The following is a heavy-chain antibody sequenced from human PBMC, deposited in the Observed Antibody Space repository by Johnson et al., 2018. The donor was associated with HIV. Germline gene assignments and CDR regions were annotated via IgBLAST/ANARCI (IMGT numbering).Heavy chain of an antibody. CDR3: AKNHFDSSALEAFDI. J-gene: IGHJ3*02. D-gene: IGHD3-22*01. V-gene: IGHV3-30*18. CDR2: ISFDGNLK. CDR1: GLSFSNFG. Sequence: QVQLVESGGGVVQPGKSLTLSCVGSGLSFSNFGIHWVRQAPGKGPEWVAVISFDGNLKKYADSVKGRFTISRDNSKNTLYLQMNSLRAEDTAAYFCAKNHFDSSALEAFDIWGQGTMVTVSS.